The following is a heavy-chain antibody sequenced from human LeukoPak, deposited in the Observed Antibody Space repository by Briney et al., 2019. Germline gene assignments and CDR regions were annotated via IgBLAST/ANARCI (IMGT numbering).Heavy chain of an antibody. CDR2: ISSSSSYI. J-gene: IGHJ4*02. V-gene: IGHV3-21*01. D-gene: IGHD6-19*01. CDR3: ARDGIAVAGTSVLGY. CDR1: GFTFSSYS. Sequence: PGGSLRLSCAASGFTFSSYSMNWVRQAPGKGLEWVSSISSSSSYIYYADSVKGRFTISRDNAKNSLYLQMNSLRAEDTAVYYCARDGIAVAGTSVLGYWGQGTLVTVSS.